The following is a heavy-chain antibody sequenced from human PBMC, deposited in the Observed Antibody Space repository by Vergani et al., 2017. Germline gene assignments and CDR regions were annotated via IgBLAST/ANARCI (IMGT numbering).Heavy chain of an antibody. Sequence: QVQLQASGPGRVKPSQTLSLTCTMSGGSISAGYYFWSWIRQPAGKGLEWLGHISASGNATHIPSLKTRVSMSVDTSKNQLCLTVTSVTAADTAIYFCARRSGGYYSGGKVHPLRTAFDVWGHGTVVTVSS. V-gene: IGHV4-61*02. CDR1: GGSISAGYYF. D-gene: IGHD2-15*01. CDR3: ARRSGGYYSGGKVHPLRTAFDV. J-gene: IGHJ3*01. CDR2: ISASGNA.